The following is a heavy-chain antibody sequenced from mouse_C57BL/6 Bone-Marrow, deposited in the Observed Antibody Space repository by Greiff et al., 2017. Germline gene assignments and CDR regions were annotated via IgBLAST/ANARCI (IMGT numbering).Heavy chain of an antibody. J-gene: IGHJ3*01. CDR3: ASAYYSNSWFAY. Sequence: VQLQESGAELAKPGASVKLSCKASGYTFTSYWMNWVKQRPGQGLEWIGYINPSSGYTKYNEKFKDKATLTADKSSSTAYMQLSSLTYEDSAVYSCASAYYSNSWFAYWGQGTLVTVSA. D-gene: IGHD2-5*01. V-gene: IGHV1-7*01. CDR1: GYTFTSYW. CDR2: INPSSGYT.